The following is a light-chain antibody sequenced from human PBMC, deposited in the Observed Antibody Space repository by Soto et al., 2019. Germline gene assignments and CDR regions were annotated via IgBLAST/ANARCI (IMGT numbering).Light chain of an antibody. Sequence: EIVLTQSPGTLSLSPGERATLSCRASQSVSNNYLAWYQQKPGQAPRLLIYGASNRATGIADRFSGSGSGTDFTLTISRLEPEDFAVYYCQQYGSSGTFGQWGKVDIK. V-gene: IGKV3-20*01. CDR1: QSVSNNY. CDR3: QQYGSSGT. J-gene: IGKJ1*01. CDR2: GAS.